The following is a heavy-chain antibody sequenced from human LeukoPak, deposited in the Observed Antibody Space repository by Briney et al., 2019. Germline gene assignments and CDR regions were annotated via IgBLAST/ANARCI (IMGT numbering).Heavy chain of an antibody. CDR3: ARWGSTSCYDY. D-gene: IGHD2-2*01. V-gene: IGHV3-30*14. Sequence: GGSLRLSCAASGFTFSSYAMHWVRQAPGKGLEWVAVISYDGSNKYYADSVKGRFTISRDNSKNTLFLQMGSLRADDMAVYYCARWGSTSCYDYWGQGTLVTVSS. CDR2: ISYDGSNK. CDR1: GFTFSSYA. J-gene: IGHJ4*02.